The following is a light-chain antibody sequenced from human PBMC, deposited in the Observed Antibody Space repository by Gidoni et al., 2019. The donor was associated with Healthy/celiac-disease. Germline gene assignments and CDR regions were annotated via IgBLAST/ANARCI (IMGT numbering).Light chain of an antibody. V-gene: IGKV1-9*01. J-gene: IGKJ4*01. Sequence: DIQLTQYPSFLSASVGDRVTITCRASQGISSYLAWYQQKPGKPPKLLLYAASTLQSGVPSRFSGSGSGTEFTLTISSLQPEDFATYYCQQLNSYPPGLTFGGGTKVEIK. CDR1: QGISSY. CDR3: QQLNSYPPGLT. CDR2: AAS.